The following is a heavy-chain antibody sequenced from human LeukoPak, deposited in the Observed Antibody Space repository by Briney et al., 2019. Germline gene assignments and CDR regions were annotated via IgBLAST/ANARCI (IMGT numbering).Heavy chain of an antibody. J-gene: IGHJ4*02. CDR2: IYYSGST. CDR1: GGSISSGGYF. CDR3: ASLSGFYLD. D-gene: IGHD3-22*01. V-gene: IGHV4-31*03. Sequence: PSETLSLTCTVFGGSISSGGYFWSWIRQHPGKGLEWIGYIYYSGSTYYSPSLKSRVTISVDTSKNQFSLKLNSVTAADTAVYYCASLSGFYLDWGQGTLVTVSS.